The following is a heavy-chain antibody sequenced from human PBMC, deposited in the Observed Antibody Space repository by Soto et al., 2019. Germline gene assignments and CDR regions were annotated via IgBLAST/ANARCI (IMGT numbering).Heavy chain of an antibody. J-gene: IGHJ5*02. D-gene: IGHD3-3*01. Sequence: QVQLVESGGGVVQPGDSLRLSCAASGFMFSGYGMHWTRQAPGKGLEWVAVISHDGSEKYYGDSVKGRCTVSRDNSNNTVFLQMDSLRAEDTAVYYCAKLVGGVKAIGAPGDWLDPWGQGTLVTVSS. CDR2: ISHDGSEK. CDR3: AKLVGGVKAIGAPGDWLDP. V-gene: IGHV3-30*18. CDR1: GFMFSGYG.